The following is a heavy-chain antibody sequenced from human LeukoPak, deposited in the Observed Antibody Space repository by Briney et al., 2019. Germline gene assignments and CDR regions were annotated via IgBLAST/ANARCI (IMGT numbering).Heavy chain of an antibody. V-gene: IGHV4-38-2*02. D-gene: IGHD3-10*01. CDR3: ASNLYGSGNYFAY. Sequence: SETLSLTCTVSGYSISSGYYWGWIRQPPGKGLEWIAIIYHSWLTFFNPSLKSRVTISVDTSKNQFFLYLTSVTAADTAVYYCASNLYGSGNYFAYWGQGTLVTVS. CDR1: GYSISSGYY. CDR2: IYHSWLT. J-gene: IGHJ4*02.